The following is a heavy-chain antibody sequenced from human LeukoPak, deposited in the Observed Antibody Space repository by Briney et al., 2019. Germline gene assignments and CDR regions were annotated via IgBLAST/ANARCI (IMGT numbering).Heavy chain of an antibody. V-gene: IGHV3-21*01. D-gene: IGHD2-2*01. CDR3: ARRGPVGCSGTSCFAGPVDY. Sequence: GGSLRLSCAASGFTFSSYSMNWVRQAPGKGLEWVSSISGDSSYIFYADSVKGRFTISRDNAKNSLYLQMNSLRAEDTALYYCARRGPVGCSGTSCFAGPVDYWGQGTLVTVSS. CDR2: ISGDSSYI. J-gene: IGHJ4*02. CDR1: GFTFSSYS.